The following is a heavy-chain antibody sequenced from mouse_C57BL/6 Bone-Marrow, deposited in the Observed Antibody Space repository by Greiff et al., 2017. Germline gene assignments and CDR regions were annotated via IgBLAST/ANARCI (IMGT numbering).Heavy chain of an antibody. Sequence: VQLQQPGAELVKPGASVKLSCKASGYTFTSYRMHWVKQRPGQGLEWIGMIHPNSGSTNYNEKFKSKATLTVDKSSRTAYMQLSSLTSEDSAVYYCVYDYDGYAMDYWGQGTSVTVSS. V-gene: IGHV1-64*01. J-gene: IGHJ4*01. CDR2: IHPNSGST. CDR3: VYDYDGYAMDY. CDR1: GYTFTSYR. D-gene: IGHD2-4*01.